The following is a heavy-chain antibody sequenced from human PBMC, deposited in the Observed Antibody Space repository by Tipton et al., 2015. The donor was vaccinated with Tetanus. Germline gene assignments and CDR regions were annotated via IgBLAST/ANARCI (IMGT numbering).Heavy chain of an antibody. V-gene: IGHV3-33*01. J-gene: IGHJ4*02. CDR3: ARDGSLGRAYYFDY. CDR1: GFTLSNYG. Sequence: SLRLSCAASGFTLSNYGMHWVRQGPGRGLEWVAGIWYDGSHENYAESVKGRFTIFRDNSKSTLYLRMNSLRAEDTAVYFCARDGSLGRAYYFDYWGQGTLVTVSS. D-gene: IGHD2-15*01. CDR2: IWYDGSHE.